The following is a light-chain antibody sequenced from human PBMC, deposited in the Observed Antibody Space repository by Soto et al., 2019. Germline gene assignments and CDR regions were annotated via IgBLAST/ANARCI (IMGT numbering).Light chain of an antibody. CDR2: DVS. CDR3: CSYAGSYTLV. CDR1: SSDVGGYNY. V-gene: IGLV2-11*01. J-gene: IGLJ2*01. Sequence: SALTQPRSVSGSPGQSVTISCTGTSSDVGGYNYVSWYQQHPGKAPKPMIYDVSKWPSGVPDRFSGSKSGNTASLTISGLQAEDEADYYCCSYAGSYTLVFGGGTQLTVL.